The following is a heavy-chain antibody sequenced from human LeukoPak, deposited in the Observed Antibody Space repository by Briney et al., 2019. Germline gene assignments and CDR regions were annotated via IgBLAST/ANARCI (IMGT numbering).Heavy chain of an antibody. D-gene: IGHD2-2*01. J-gene: IGHJ6*03. CDR3: ARASSPSWYYYYYYMDV. Sequence: ASVKVSCKASGYTFTSYDINWVRQATGQGLEWMGWMNPNSGNTGYAQKFQGRVTMTRSTSISTAYMELSSLRSEDTAVYYCARASSPSWYYYYYYMDVWGKGTTVTVSS. CDR1: GYTFTSYD. CDR2: MNPNSGNT. V-gene: IGHV1-8*01.